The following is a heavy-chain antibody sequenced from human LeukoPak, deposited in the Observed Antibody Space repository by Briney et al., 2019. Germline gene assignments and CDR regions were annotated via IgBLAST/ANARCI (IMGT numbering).Heavy chain of an antibody. CDR3: ARYTHYYDSSYKRDAFDI. CDR2: IIPIFGTA. V-gene: IGHV1-69*13. D-gene: IGHD3-22*01. J-gene: IGHJ3*02. CDR1: GGTFSSYA. Sequence: SVKVSCKASGGTFSSYAISWVRQAPGQGLEWMGGIIPIFGTANYAQKFQGRVTITADESTSTAYMELSSLRSEDTAVYYCARYTHYYDSSYKRDAFDIWGQGTMVTVSS.